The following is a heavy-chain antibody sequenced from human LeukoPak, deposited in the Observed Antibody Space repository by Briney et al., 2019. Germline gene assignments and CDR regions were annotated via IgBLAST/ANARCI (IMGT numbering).Heavy chain of an antibody. V-gene: IGHV4-38-2*02. Sequence: PSETLSLTCTVSAYSITSGYYWGWIRQPPGKGLEWIGSIYHSGSTFYNPPLKSRVTISVDPSKNQFSLKLSSVTAADTAVYYCARDQDYYGSGSYGPDYWGQGILVTVSS. CDR2: IYHSGST. D-gene: IGHD3-10*01. CDR1: AYSITSGYY. J-gene: IGHJ4*02. CDR3: ARDQDYYGSGSYGPDY.